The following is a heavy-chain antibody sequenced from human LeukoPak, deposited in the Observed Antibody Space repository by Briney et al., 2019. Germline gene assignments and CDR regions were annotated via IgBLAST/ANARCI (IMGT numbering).Heavy chain of an antibody. V-gene: IGHV4-39*01. D-gene: IGHD4-23*01. J-gene: IGHJ4*02. CDR1: GGSISSSSYY. CDR3: ARRIVVTRGFDY. CDR2: IYYSGST. Sequence: SETLSLTCTVSGGSISSSSYYWGWIRQPPGKGLEWIGSIYYSGSTYYNPSPKSRVTISVDTSKNQFSLKLSSVTAADTAVYYCARRIVVTRGFDYWGQGTLVTVSS.